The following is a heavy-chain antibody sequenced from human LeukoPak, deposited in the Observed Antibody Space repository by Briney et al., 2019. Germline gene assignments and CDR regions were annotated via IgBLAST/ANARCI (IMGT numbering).Heavy chain of an antibody. D-gene: IGHD1-26*01. V-gene: IGHV3-21*01. CDR3: ARGSAYYLFDY. J-gene: IGHJ4*02. CDR1: GFTFSSYS. Sequence: GGSLRLSCAASGFTFSSYSMTWVRQAPGKGLEWVSSISSSSSYIYEADSVKGRFTISRDNAKNSLYLQMNSLRAEDTAVYYCARGSAYYLFDYWGQGTLVTVSS. CDR2: ISSSSSYI.